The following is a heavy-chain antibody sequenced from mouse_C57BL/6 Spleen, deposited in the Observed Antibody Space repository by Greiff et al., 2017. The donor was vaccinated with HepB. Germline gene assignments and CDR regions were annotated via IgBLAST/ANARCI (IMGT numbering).Heavy chain of an antibody. J-gene: IGHJ4*01. CDR1: GYAFSSYW. Sequence: VQLQQSGAELVKPGASVKISCKASGYAFSSYWMNWVKQRPGQGLEWIGQIYPGDGDTNYNGKFKGKATLTADKSSSTAYMQLSSLTSEDSAVYVWAGLVTNRAGTWAMDYWGQGTSVTVSS. V-gene: IGHV1-80*01. D-gene: IGHD2-2*01. CDR2: IYPGDGDT. CDR3: AGLVTNRAGTWAMDY.